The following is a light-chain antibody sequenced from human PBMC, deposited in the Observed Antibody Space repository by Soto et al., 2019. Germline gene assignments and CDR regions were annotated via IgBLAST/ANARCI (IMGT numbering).Light chain of an antibody. J-gene: IGKJ5*01. Sequence: EIVMTQSPATLSVSPGESATLSCRASQSVSSNLAWHQQKPGQAPRILMYDASNRATGVPVRFSGSGSGTDFTLTITRLEPEDFALYYCQQYGGSPITFGLGTRLEI. CDR1: QSVSSN. CDR2: DAS. V-gene: IGKV3-20*01. CDR3: QQYGGSPIT.